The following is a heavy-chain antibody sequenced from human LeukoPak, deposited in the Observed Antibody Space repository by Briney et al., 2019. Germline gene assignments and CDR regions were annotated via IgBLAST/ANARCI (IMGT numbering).Heavy chain of an antibody. J-gene: IGHJ6*02. CDR1: GYTFTSYY. CDR2: INPSGGST. V-gene: IGHV1-46*01. D-gene: IGHD2-2*01. CDR3: ARDLISRVGGVSDYYYYGMDV. Sequence: GASVKVSCKASGYTFTSYYMHWVRQAPGQGLEWMGIINPSGGSTSYAQKFQGRVTMTRNTSTSTVYMELSSLRSEDTAVYYCARDLISRVGGVSDYYYYGMDVWGQGNPGHRLL.